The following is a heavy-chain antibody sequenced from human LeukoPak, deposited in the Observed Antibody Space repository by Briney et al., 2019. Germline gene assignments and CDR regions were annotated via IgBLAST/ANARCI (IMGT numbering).Heavy chain of an antibody. CDR2: ISSSSSYI. D-gene: IGHD6-19*01. J-gene: IGHJ4*02. CDR3: AREVNAVAHY. CDR1: GFTFSSYS. Sequence: GGSLRLSCAASGFTFSSYSMNWVRQAPGKGLEWVSSISSSSSYIYYADSVKGRLTISRDNAKNSLYLQMNSLRAEDTAVYYCAREVNAVAHYWGQGTLVTVSS. V-gene: IGHV3-21*01.